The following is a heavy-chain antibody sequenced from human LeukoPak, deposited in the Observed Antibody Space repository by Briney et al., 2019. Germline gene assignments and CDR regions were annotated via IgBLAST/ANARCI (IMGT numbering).Heavy chain of an antibody. J-gene: IGHJ4*02. Sequence: QSGGSLRLSCAASGLTFSSYAMSWVRQAPGKGLEWVANIKQDGSEKYYVDSVKGRFTISRDNAKNSLYLQMDSLRADDTAVYYCAGGYGRSWDSDYWGQGILVTVSS. D-gene: IGHD6-13*01. CDR3: AGGYGRSWDSDY. CDR2: IKQDGSEK. V-gene: IGHV3-7*03. CDR1: GLTFSSYA.